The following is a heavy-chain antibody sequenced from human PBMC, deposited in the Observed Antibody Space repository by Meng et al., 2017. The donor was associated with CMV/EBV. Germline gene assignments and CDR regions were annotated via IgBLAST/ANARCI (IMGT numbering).Heavy chain of an antibody. Sequence: SVNVSCKASGYTFTSYGISWMRQAPGQGLEWMGWISAYNGNTNYAQKLQGRVTMTTDTSTSTAYMELRSLRSDDTAVYYCARARLGVEIGAHPSYYYYGMDVWGQGTTVTVSS. J-gene: IGHJ6*02. V-gene: IGHV1-18*01. D-gene: IGHD2-15*01. CDR2: ISAYNGNT. CDR1: GYTFTSYG. CDR3: ARARLGVEIGAHPSYYYYGMDV.